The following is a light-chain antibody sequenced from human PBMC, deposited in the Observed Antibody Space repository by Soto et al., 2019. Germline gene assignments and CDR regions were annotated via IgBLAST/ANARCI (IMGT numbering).Light chain of an antibody. V-gene: IGKV3-15*01. J-gene: IGKJ1*01. CDR3: QQYNNWPPEGT. CDR1: QSVSNR. CDR2: DAS. Sequence: EIVMTQSPATLSVSPGERATHSCRASQSVSNRLAWYQHKPGQAPRLLIYDASTRATGIPASFSGSGSGTEFTLTINSLQSEDFAVYYCQQYNNWPPEGTFGQGTKVDIK.